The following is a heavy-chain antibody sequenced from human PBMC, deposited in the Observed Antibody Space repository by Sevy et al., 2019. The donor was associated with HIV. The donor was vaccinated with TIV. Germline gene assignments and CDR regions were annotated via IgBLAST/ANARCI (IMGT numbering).Heavy chain of an antibody. CDR2: IYYNGHI. CDR3: AGENAWGRGYS. CDR1: GGSITSLY. V-gene: IGHV4-59*08. D-gene: IGHD1-26*01. J-gene: IGHJ4*02. Sequence: SETLSLTCTVSGGSITSLYWIWIRQPPGKGLEWIANIYYNGHINYNPSLKSRVTLSLDTSKNQFSLRLSSVTAADTAMYYCAGENAWGRGYSWGQGTLVTVSS.